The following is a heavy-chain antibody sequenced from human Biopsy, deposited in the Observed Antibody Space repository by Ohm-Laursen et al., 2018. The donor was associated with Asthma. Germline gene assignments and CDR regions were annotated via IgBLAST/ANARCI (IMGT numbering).Heavy chain of an antibody. CDR1: GASIKTDDHY. D-gene: IGHD1-26*01. CDR2: IHYSGSI. J-gene: IGHJ5*02. CDR3: ARASVGASSNWFDP. Sequence: PSQTLSLTCTVSGASIKTDDHYWSWLRQPPGKGLEWFGFIHYSGSISYNPPLKVGVSISVDTSKNQFSLKLSSVTAADTAVYYCARASVGASSNWFDPWGQGTLVTVSS. V-gene: IGHV4-30-4*01.